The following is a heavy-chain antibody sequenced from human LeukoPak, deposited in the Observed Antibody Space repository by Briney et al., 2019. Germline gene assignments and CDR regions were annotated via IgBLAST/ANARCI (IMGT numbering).Heavy chain of an antibody. D-gene: IGHD6-13*01. Sequence: GGSLRLSCAASGFTFNNYGMHWVRQTPGKGLEWVAVISYHGSNQYYIDSVKGRFTISRDNSKNTVYLQMNGLRAEDTAVYYCTKDGSNWRTSLVYLPGDYWGQGTLVSVSS. V-gene: IGHV3-30*18. CDR1: GFTFNNYG. CDR2: ISYHGSNQ. J-gene: IGHJ4*02. CDR3: TKDGSNWRTSLVYLPGDY.